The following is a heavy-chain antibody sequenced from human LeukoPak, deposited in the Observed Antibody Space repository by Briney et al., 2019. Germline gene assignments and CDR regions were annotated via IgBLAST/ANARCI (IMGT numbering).Heavy chain of an antibody. CDR3: ARGYCSGGSCSIFDY. V-gene: IGHV4-34*01. D-gene: IGHD2-15*01. CDR2: INHSGST. CDR1: GGSFSSYY. Sequence: PSETLSLTCAVYGGSFSSYYWSWIRQPPGKGLEWIGEINHSGSTNYNPSLKSRVTISVDTSKNQFSLKLSSVTAAGTAVYYCARGYCSGGSCSIFDYWGQGTLVTVSS. J-gene: IGHJ4*02.